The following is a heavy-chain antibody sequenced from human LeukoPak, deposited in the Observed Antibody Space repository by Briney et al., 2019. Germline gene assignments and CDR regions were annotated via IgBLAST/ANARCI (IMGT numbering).Heavy chain of an antibody. CDR3: ARVEALFGGFGFEY. D-gene: IGHD3-16*01. CDR1: GYTFTSYV. CDR2: SDPYSGNR. V-gene: IGHV1-18*01. Sequence: ASVKVSCKASGYTFTSYVINWVRQAPGQGLEWVGWSDPYSGNRNYVQKLQGRVVMTTGSSTGTASLELTNLRSDDTVVYYCARVEALFGGFGFEYWGQGTQVTVSS. J-gene: IGHJ4*02.